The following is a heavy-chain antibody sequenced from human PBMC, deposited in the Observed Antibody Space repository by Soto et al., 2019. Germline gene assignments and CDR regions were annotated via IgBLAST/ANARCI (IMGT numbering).Heavy chain of an antibody. CDR2: IYWDDDK. CDR1: GFSLSTSAVG. V-gene: IGHV2-5*02. J-gene: IGHJ4*02. CDR3: AHRMIGSGTYFDS. Sequence: QITLKESGPTLVKPTQTLTLTCTFSGFSLSTSAVGVGWIRQPPGKALEWLAVIYWDDDKRYSPSLKSRVTIPKDPSKNQVALTVTNRAPGDTATNYCAHRMIGSGTYFDSGAQGPLVTVSS. D-gene: IGHD3-10*01.